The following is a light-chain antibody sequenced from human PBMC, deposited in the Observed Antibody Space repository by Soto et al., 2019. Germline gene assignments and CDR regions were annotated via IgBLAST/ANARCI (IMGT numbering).Light chain of an antibody. J-gene: IGKJ2*01. V-gene: IGKV1-8*01. CDR3: QQYYSYPYT. Sequence: AIRMTQSPSSFSASTGDRVTITCRASQGISSYLAWYQQKPGKAPKLLIYAASTLQSGVTSRFSGSGSGTDSTLTISCLQSDDVANYYCQQYYSYPYTFGKGTQLAIK. CDR1: QGISSY. CDR2: AAS.